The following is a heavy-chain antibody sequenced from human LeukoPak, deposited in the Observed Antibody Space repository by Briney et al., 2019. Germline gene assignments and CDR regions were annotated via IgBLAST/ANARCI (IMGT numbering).Heavy chain of an antibody. CDR1: GHTFTTYY. CDR2: INPSGDGT. Sequence: ASVKVSCKASGHTFTTYYVHLVRQAPGQGLEWMGVINPSGDGTNYPQRFQGRVTLTRDTSTSTVYMELSSLRSEDTAIYYCAKETPNTGWFDPWGQGNPGHRLL. D-gene: IGHD1-14*01. CDR3: AKETPNTGWFDP. V-gene: IGHV1-46*01. J-gene: IGHJ5*02.